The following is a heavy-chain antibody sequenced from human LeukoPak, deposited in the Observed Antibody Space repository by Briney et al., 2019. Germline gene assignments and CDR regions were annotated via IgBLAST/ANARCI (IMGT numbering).Heavy chain of an antibody. J-gene: IGHJ6*03. CDR1: GGPFSGYY. Sequence: SEPLSLTCAVYGGPFSGYYWTWIRQTPEKGLEWIGEMNPSGSTNYNPSLKSRVTISVDTSKNQFSLELSSVTAADTAVYYCARGRQDVTMIVVVMTAVSYYLDVWGKGTTVTVS. V-gene: IGHV4-34*01. CDR2: MNPSGST. D-gene: IGHD3-22*01. CDR3: ARGRQDVTMIVVVMTAVSYYLDV.